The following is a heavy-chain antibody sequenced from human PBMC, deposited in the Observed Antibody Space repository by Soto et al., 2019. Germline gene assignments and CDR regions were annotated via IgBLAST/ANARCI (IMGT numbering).Heavy chain of an antibody. CDR1: GFTFSRNG. CDR3: ARDTALSLDV. Sequence: GGSLRLSCAASGFTFSRNGMHWVRQAPGKGLEWVGLIWNDGNNKYYADSVKGRFTMSRDNSKNTLYLEINSLRAEDTAVYFCARDTALSLDVWGQGTTVTVS. J-gene: IGHJ6*01. V-gene: IGHV3-33*01. D-gene: IGHD5-18*01. CDR2: IWNDGNNK.